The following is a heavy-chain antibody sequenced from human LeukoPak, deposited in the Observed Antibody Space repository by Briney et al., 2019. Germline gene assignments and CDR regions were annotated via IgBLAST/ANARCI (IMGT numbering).Heavy chain of an antibody. V-gene: IGHV1-69*13. CDR1: GGTFSSYA. CDR2: IIPIFGTA. D-gene: IGHD6-13*01. CDR3: ARDGNSSSWYRAFDI. Sequence: SVKVSCKASGGTFSSYAISWVRQAPGQGPEWMGGIIPIFGTANYAQKFQGRVTITADESTSTAYMELSSLRSEDTAVYYCARDGNSSSWYRAFDIWGQGTMVTVSS. J-gene: IGHJ3*02.